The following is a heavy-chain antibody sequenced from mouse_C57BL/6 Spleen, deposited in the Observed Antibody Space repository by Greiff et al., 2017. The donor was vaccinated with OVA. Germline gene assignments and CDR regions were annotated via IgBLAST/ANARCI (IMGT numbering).Heavy chain of an antibody. CDR3: TRNYGSRLPFAY. V-gene: IGHV6-6*01. CDR2: IRNKANNHAT. Sequence: EVMLVESGGGLVQPGGSMKLSCAASGFTFSDAWMDWVRQSPEKGLEWVAEIRNKANNHATYYAESVKGRFTISRDDSKSSVYLQMNSLRAEYTGIYYCTRNYGSRLPFAYWGQGTLVTVSA. CDR1: GFTFSDAW. D-gene: IGHD1-1*01. J-gene: IGHJ3*01.